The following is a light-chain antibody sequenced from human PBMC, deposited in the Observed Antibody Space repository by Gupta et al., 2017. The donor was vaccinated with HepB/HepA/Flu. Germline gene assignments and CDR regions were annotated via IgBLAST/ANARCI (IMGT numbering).Light chain of an antibody. J-gene: IGKJ4*01. V-gene: IGKV3-15*01. CDR3: QQYNNWPSLT. CDR1: QSVSSN. CDR2: GAS. Sequence: EIVMTQSPATLSVSPGERATLSCRTSQSVSSNLAWYQQKPGQAPRLLIYGASTRATGIPARFSGSGSGTEFTLTISSLQPEDFAVYYCQQYNNWPSLTFGGGTKVEIK.